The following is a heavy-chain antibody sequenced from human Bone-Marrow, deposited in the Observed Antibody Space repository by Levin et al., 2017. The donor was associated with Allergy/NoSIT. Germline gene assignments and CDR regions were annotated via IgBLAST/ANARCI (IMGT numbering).Heavy chain of an antibody. CDR1: GFTFSSYE. CDR2: ISSSGSTI. D-gene: IGHD2-2*01. V-gene: IGHV3-48*03. J-gene: IGHJ4*02. Sequence: PGGSLRLSCAASGFTFSSYEMNWVRQAPGKGLEWVSYISSSGSTIYYADSVKGRFTISRDNAKNSLYLQMNSLRAEDTAVYYCARDHSPNIVVVPAAISSSSSVVGDYFDYWGQGTLVTVSS. CDR3: ARDHSPNIVVVPAAISSSSSVVGDYFDY.